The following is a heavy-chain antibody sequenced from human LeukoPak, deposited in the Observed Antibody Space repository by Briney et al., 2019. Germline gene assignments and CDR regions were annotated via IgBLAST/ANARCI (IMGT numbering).Heavy chain of an antibody. V-gene: IGHV3-33*01. CDR2: IWYGSNK. CDR1: GFTFSSYG. Sequence: GGSLRLSCAASGFTFSSYGMHWVRQAPGKGLEWVAVIWYGSNKYYADSVKGRFTISRDNSKNSLYLQMNSLRAEDTAVYYCARDAGIAAAGIHWFDPWGQGTLVTVSS. CDR3: ARDAGIAAAGIHWFDP. D-gene: IGHD6-13*01. J-gene: IGHJ5*02.